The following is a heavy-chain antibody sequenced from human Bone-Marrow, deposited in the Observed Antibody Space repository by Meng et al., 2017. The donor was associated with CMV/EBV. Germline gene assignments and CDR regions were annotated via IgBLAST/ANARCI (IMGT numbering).Heavy chain of an antibody. CDR1: GYTFISYD. J-gene: IGHJ3*02. CDR3: ARIGTYCSSTSCYTFDI. V-gene: IGHV1-8*03. D-gene: IGHD2-2*02. CDR2: VNPNSGNT. Sequence: ASVKVSCKASGYTFISYDINWVRQATGQGLEWMGWVNPNSGNTGHAQKFQGRVTITRDTSISTAYMELSSLRSEDTAVYYCARIGTYCSSTSCYTFDIWGQGTMVTVSS.